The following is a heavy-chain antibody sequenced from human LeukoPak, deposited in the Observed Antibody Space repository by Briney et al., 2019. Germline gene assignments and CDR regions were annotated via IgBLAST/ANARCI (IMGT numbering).Heavy chain of an antibody. J-gene: IGHJ6*02. CDR2: IWNDGSNK. CDR1: GFTFSSYG. CDR3: ARDTRGGLYYYYGMDV. V-gene: IGHV3-33*01. D-gene: IGHD4-23*01. Sequence: GRSLRLSCAASGFTFSSYGMHWVRQAPGKGLEWVAVIWNDGSNKYYADPVKGRFTISRDNSKDTLYLQMNSLRAEDTALYYCARDTRGGLYYYYGMDVWGQGTTVTVSS.